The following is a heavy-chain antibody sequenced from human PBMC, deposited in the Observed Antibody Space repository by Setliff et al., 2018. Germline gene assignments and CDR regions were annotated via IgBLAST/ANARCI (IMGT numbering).Heavy chain of an antibody. Sequence: QPGGSLRLSCVGSGFPLGDYGMDWVRQTPGKGLVWVSRINSVGSRTYYADSVKGRFTISRDDSKNTLYLQMNSLRAEDTAVYYCAKEKYSSTWYERKPFDCWGQGTLVTVSS. D-gene: IGHD6-13*01. J-gene: IGHJ4*02. V-gene: IGHV3-74*01. CDR2: INSVGSRT. CDR1: GFPLGDYG. CDR3: AKEKYSSTWYERKPFDC.